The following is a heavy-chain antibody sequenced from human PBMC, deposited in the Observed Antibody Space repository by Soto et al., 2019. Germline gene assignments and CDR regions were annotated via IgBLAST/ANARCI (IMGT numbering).Heavy chain of an antibody. D-gene: IGHD6-13*01. CDR3: ARDRWVDSSSRWFDP. Sequence: SVTVSCTGSGGTFSSYAISWVRQAPGQGLEWMGGIIPIFGTANYAQKFQGRVTITADESTSTAYMELSSLRSEDTAVYYCARDRWVDSSSRWFDPWGQGTLVTVS. J-gene: IGHJ5*02. CDR2: IIPIFGTA. CDR1: GGTFSSYA. V-gene: IGHV1-69*13.